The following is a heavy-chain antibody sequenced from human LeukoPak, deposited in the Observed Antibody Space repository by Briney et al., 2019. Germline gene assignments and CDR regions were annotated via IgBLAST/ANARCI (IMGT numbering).Heavy chain of an antibody. CDR1: GGSFSGYY. J-gene: IGHJ6*03. V-gene: IGHV4-34*01. Sequence: SETLSLTCAVYGGSFSGYYWSWIRQPPGKGLEWIWEINHSGGTNYNPSLTSRVTISVDTSKNQFSLKLSSVTAADTAVYYCASFGLSTNNYMDVWGKGTTVTVSS. CDR2: INHSGGT. CDR3: ASFGLSTNNYMDV. D-gene: IGHD3-10*01.